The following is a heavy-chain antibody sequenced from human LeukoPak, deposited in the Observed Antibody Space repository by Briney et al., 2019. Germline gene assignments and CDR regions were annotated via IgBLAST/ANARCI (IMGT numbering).Heavy chain of an antibody. CDR1: GYTFTSYY. J-gene: IGHJ5*02. V-gene: IGHV1-46*01. CDR2: INPNGGST. CDR3: ARETSLMTTVTSAFDP. D-gene: IGHD4-11*01. Sequence: ASVNVSCKASGYTFTSYYMHWVRQAPGQGLEWMGIINPNGGSTSYAQKFQGRVTMTRDTSTSTVYMELSSLRSEDTAVYYCARETSLMTTVTSAFDPWGQGTLVTVSS.